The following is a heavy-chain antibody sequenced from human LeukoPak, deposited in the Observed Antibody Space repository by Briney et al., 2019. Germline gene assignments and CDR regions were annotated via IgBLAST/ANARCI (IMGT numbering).Heavy chain of an antibody. Sequence: KPSETLSLTCAVYGGSFSAYYWSWIRQPPGKGLEWIGEINHSGSTNYNPSLKSRVTISVDTSKNQFSLKLSSVTAADTAVYYCARGHYYDSSGYPLYYYYYGMDVWGQGTTVTVSS. CDR2: INHSGST. J-gene: IGHJ6*02. CDR1: GGSFSAYY. V-gene: IGHV4-34*01. CDR3: ARGHYYDSSGYPLYYYYYGMDV. D-gene: IGHD3-22*01.